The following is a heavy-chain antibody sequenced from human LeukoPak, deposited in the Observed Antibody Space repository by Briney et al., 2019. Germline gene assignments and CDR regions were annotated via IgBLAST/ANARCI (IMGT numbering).Heavy chain of an antibody. V-gene: IGHV4-59*01. CDR1: GGSLSSYY. J-gene: IGHJ3*02. D-gene: IGHD2-21*02. CDR2: IYYSGST. CDR3: ARLAVCGGDCFAFDI. Sequence: SETLSLTCTVSGGSLSSYYGSWIRQPPGKGLEWIGYIYYSGSTNYNPSLKSRVTISVDTSKNQFSLKLSSVTAADTAVYYCARLAVCGGDCFAFDIWGQGTMVTVSS.